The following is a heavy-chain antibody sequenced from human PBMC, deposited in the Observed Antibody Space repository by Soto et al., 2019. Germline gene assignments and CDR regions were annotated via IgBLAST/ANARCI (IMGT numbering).Heavy chain of an antibody. CDR2: ISSSGSTI. CDR1: GFTFSSYE. J-gene: IGHJ6*02. CDR3: ARQTSYYDFWSGYSRRYYYYYGMDV. D-gene: IGHD3-3*01. V-gene: IGHV3-48*03. Sequence: GGSLRLSCAASGFTFSSYEMNWVRQAPGKGLEWVSYISSSGSTIYYADSVKGRFTISRDNAKNSLYLQMNSLRAEDTAVYYCARQTSYYDFWSGYSRRYYYYYGMDVWGQGTTVTVS.